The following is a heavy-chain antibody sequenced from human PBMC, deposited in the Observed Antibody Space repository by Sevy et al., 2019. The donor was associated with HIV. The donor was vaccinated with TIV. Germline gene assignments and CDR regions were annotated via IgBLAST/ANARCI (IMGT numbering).Heavy chain of an antibody. Sequence: GGSLRLSCAASGFTFTYAWMTWVRQAPRKGLEWVGRIKSRSDGGTTDYAAPVKGRFTISRDDSKNTLYLQMNSLRSEDTGVYYCSTDPIILLLVTDGKDVWGQGTTVTVSS. D-gene: IGHD2-8*01. V-gene: IGHV3-15*01. J-gene: IGHJ6*02. CDR1: GFTFTYAW. CDR3: STDPIILLLVTDGKDV. CDR2: IKSRSDGGTT.